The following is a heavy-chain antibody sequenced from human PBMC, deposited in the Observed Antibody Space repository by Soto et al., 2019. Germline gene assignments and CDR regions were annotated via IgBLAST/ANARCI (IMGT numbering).Heavy chain of an antibody. V-gene: IGHV3-9*01. Sequence: GGSLRLSCVASGFTFDDYAIHWVRQTPRKGLEWVSGLTRNGEVLGYAESVKGRFTISRDNGKNSLYLEMNSLRPEDTALYYCVKDSESSGYLTHLDYWGQGTLVTVSS. D-gene: IGHD3-22*01. CDR3: VKDSESSGYLTHLDY. CDR2: LTRNGEVL. J-gene: IGHJ4*02. CDR1: GFTFDDYA.